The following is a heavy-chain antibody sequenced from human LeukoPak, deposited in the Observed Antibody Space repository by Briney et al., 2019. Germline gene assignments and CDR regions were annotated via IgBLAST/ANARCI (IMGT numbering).Heavy chain of an antibody. CDR2: IRYDGSNK. CDR3: ARDQTGTTDY. J-gene: IGHJ4*02. CDR1: GFTFSSYA. V-gene: IGHV3-30*02. Sequence: GGSLRLSCAASGFTFSSYAMSWVRQAPGKGLEWVAFIRYDGSNKYYADSVKGRFTISRDNSKNTLYLQMNSLRAEDTAVYYCARDQTGTTDYWGQGTLVTVSS. D-gene: IGHD1-1*01.